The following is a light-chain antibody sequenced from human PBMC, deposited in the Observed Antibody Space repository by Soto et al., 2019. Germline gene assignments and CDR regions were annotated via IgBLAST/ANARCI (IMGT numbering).Light chain of an antibody. V-gene: IGKV4-1*01. CDR1: RNLLYSSNNKNY. J-gene: IGKJ4*01. CDR2: WAS. Sequence: DIVMTQSPDSLAVSLGERATINCKSSRNLLYSSNNKNYFAWYQQKPGQPPKLLIYWASTRESGVPDRFSGSGSGTDFTLTISSLQAEDVAVYYCQQYYNTPLTFGGGTKVEIK. CDR3: QQYYNTPLT.